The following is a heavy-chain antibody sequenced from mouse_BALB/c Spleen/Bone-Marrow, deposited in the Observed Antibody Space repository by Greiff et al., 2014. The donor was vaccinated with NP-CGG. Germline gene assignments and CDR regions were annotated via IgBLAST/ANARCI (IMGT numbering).Heavy chain of an antibody. V-gene: IGHV14-3*02. D-gene: IGHD2-4*01. J-gene: IGHJ3*01. CDR2: IDPANGNT. Sequence: EVQLQQSGAELVKPEASVKLSCTASGFNIKDTYMHWVKQRPEQGLEWIGRIDPANGNTKYDPKFQGKATITADISSNTAYLQLSSLTSEDTAVYYCAVYDYEGFAYWGQGTLVTVSA. CDR3: AVYDYEGFAY. CDR1: GFNIKDTY.